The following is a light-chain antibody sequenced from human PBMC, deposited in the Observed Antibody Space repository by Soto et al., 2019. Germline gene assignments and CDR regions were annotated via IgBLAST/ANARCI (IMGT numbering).Light chain of an antibody. CDR1: SSNIGAGYD. J-gene: IGLJ1*01. Sequence: QSALTQPPSVSGAPGQRVTISCTGSSSNIGAGYDVHWYQQLPGTAPKPLIHGNSNRPSGVPDRFSGSKSGTSATLVITGLQAEDEADYCCQSYDNSLSGYVFGTGTKVTVL. CDR3: QSYDNSLSGYV. CDR2: GNS. V-gene: IGLV1-40*01.